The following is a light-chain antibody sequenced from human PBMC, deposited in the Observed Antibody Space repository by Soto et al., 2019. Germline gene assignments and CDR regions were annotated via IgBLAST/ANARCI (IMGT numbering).Light chain of an antibody. CDR1: QTISSW. CDR3: QHYNSYSEA. J-gene: IGKJ1*01. Sequence: DVKVTHSPSTLSGSVGDRVTITCRASQTISSWLAWYQQKPGKAPKLLIYKASTLKSGVPSRFSGSGSGTEFTLTISSLQPDDFATYYCQHYNSYSEAFGQGGKVDIK. CDR2: KAS. V-gene: IGKV1-5*03.